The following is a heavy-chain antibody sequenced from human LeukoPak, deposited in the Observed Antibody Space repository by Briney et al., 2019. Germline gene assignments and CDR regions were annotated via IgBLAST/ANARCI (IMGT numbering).Heavy chain of an antibody. CDR2: IYTSGST. D-gene: IGHD3-10*01. CDR3: ARDSGWFDP. CDR1: GGSISSGSCY. Sequence: PSQTLSLTCTVSGGSISSGSCYWSWIRQPAGKGLEWIGRIYTSGSTNYNPSLKSRVTISVDTSKSQFSLKLSSVTAADTAVYYCARDSGWFDPWGQGTLVTVST. J-gene: IGHJ5*02. V-gene: IGHV4-61*02.